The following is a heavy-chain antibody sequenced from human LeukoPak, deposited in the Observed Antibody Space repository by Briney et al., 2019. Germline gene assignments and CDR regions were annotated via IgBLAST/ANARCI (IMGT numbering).Heavy chain of an antibody. CDR2: FDPEDGET. CDR1: GYTLTELS. Sequence: ASVKVSCKVSGYTLTELSMHWVRRAPGKGLEWMGGFDPEDGETIYAQKFQGRVTMTTDTSTSTAYMELRSLRSDDTAVYYCARTDSSGYYTLYYYGMDVWGQGTTVTVSS. D-gene: IGHD3-22*01. V-gene: IGHV1-24*01. CDR3: ARTDSSGYYTLYYYGMDV. J-gene: IGHJ6*02.